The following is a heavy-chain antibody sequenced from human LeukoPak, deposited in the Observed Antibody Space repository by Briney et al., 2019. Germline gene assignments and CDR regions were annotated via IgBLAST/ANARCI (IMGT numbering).Heavy chain of an antibody. J-gene: IGHJ4*02. D-gene: IGHD1-26*01. CDR2: ISGSGGST. CDR1: GFTFSSYA. Sequence: GWSLRLSCAASGFTFSSYAMSWVRQAPGKGLEWVSVISGSGGSTYSADSVKGRFTISRDNSKNTLYLQMNSLRAEDTAVYFCAKSQDGGRLFHFDYWGQGTLVTVSS. CDR3: AKSQDGGRLFHFDY. V-gene: IGHV3-23*01.